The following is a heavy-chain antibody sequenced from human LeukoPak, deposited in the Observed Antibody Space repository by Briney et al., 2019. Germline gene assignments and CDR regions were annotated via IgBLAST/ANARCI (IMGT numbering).Heavy chain of an antibody. CDR1: GYTFTSYP. Sequence: ASVKVSCKASGYTFTSYPISWVRQAPGQGLEWMGWITTYNGNTNQAQKLQGRVTMTTDTSTSTAYMDLRGLRSDDTAVYYCARGYDYGDYVGDFDYWGQGTLVTVSS. D-gene: IGHD4-17*01. CDR2: ITTYNGNT. V-gene: IGHV1-18*01. J-gene: IGHJ4*02. CDR3: ARGYDYGDYVGDFDY.